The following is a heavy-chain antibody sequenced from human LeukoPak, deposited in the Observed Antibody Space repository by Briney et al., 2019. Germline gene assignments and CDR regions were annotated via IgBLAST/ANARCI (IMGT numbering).Heavy chain of an antibody. CDR3: VREERGLAIDY. CDR1: GFIFRNYA. J-gene: IGHJ4*02. D-gene: IGHD5-12*01. V-gene: IGHV3-64*01. Sequence: GGSLRLSCAASGFIFRNYAMHWVRQAPGKGLQYVSAISSSWDNTYYGNSVRGRFTISRDNSKNTLFLQMGSLRVEDTAVYYCVREERGLAIDYWGQGTLVTVSS. CDR2: ISSSWDNT.